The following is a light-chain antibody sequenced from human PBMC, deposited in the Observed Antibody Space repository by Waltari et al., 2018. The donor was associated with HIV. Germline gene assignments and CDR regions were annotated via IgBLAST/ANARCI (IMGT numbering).Light chain of an antibody. J-gene: IGKJ5*01. CDR3: QQRSSWPIT. CDR2: GAS. CDR1: QSISTY. Sequence: EIVLTQSPATLSLSPGERATLSCRASQSISTYLAWYQQKPGQAPRLLIYGASSRATGIPDRFSGSGSGTDFTLTISSLEPGDFGVFYCQQRSSWPITFGQGTRLEIK. V-gene: IGKV3-11*01.